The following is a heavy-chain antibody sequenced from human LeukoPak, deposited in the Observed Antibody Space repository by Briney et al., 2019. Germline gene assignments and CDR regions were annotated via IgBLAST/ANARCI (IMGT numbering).Heavy chain of an antibody. CDR2: ISGSGGST. Sequence: PGGSLRLSCAASGFTFSSYAMSWVRQPPRKGLEWVSAISGSGGSTYYADSVKGRFTISRDKSKNTLYLQMNSLRAEDTAVYYCAGALVVFDYWGQGTLITVSS. D-gene: IGHD2-15*01. J-gene: IGHJ4*02. CDR1: GFTFSSYA. V-gene: IGHV3-23*01. CDR3: AGALVVFDY.